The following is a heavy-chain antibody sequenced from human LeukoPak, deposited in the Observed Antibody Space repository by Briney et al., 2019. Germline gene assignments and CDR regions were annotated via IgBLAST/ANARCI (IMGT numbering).Heavy chain of an antibody. CDR2: IEQHGSVK. CDR3: SRRNFAFDI. V-gene: IGHV3-7*01. J-gene: IGHJ3*02. Sequence: PGGSLRLSRAASTFTFGSYYMGWVRQAPGKGLEWVANIEQHGSVKNYIDSVKGRFTISRDNAKNSLYLQMNSLRAEDTAVYYCSRRNFAFDIWGQGTMVTVSS. D-gene: IGHD1-14*01. CDR1: TFTFGSYY.